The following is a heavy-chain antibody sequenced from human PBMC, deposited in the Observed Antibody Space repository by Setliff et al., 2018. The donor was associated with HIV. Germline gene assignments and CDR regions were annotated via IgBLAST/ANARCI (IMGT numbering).Heavy chain of an antibody. CDR1: GDSITRSNYY. V-gene: IGHV4-39*07. CDR2: IYYSGST. J-gene: IGHJ5*02. Sequence: SETLSLTCIVSGDSITRSNYYWGWIRQPPGKGLEWIGSIYYSGSTYYNPSLKSRVTISVDTSKNQFSLKLSSVTAADTAVYYCARVGDFWRGYPDWFDPWGPGTLVTVSS. D-gene: IGHD3-3*01. CDR3: ARVGDFWRGYPDWFDP.